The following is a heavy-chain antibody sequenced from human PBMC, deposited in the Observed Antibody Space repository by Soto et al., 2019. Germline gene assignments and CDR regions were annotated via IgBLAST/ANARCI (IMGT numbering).Heavy chain of an antibody. D-gene: IGHD3-16*02. CDR2: IDPSDSYT. V-gene: IGHV5-10-1*01. J-gene: IGHJ6*02. CDR1: GYSFTSYW. Sequence: ESLKISCKGSGYSFTSYWISWVRQTPGKGLEWMGRIDPSDSYTNYSPSFQGHVTISADKSISTAYLQWSSLKASDTAMYYCARLPTLRLGELSLYYYYGMDVWGQGTTVTVSS. CDR3: ARLPTLRLGELSLYYYYGMDV.